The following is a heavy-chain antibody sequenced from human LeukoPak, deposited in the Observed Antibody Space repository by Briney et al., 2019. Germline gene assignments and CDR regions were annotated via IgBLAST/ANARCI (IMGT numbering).Heavy chain of an antibody. Sequence: PGXSLRLSCAASGLTVSSNCMSWVRQAPGKGLEWVSLIYSGGSTYYTDSVKGRFTISRDNSKNTLYLQMNSLRAEGTAVYYCARRAGDYSHPYDYWGQGILVTVSS. CDR3: ARRAGDYSHPYDY. J-gene: IGHJ4*02. CDR1: GLTVSSNC. D-gene: IGHD3-22*01. CDR2: IYSGGST. V-gene: IGHV3-53*01.